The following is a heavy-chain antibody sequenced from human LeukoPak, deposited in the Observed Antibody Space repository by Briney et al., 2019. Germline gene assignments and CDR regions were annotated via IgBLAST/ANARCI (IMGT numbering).Heavy chain of an antibody. V-gene: IGHV3-21*01. CDR3: TRDLSATARAYDY. Sequence: GGSLRLSCAASGFILSDYNMNWVRQAPGKGLEWVSFIDISGTYITYADSVKGRFTVSRVNAKNSLYLQMNSLRAEDTAAYYCTRDLSATARAYDYWGQGTLVTVSS. J-gene: IGHJ4*02. CDR1: GFILSDYN. CDR2: IDISGTYI. D-gene: IGHD1-26*01.